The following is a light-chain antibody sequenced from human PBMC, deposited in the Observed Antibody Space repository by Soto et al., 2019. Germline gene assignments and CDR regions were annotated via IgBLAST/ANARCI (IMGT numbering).Light chain of an antibody. Sequence: QSVLTQPPSASGTPGQRITISCSGSSSNIRGSDVYWYQQLPGTAPKLLIRNNNQRPSGVPDRFSGSKSGTSASLAISGLRSEDEADYYCAAWDGSLSGYVFGAGTKLTVL. J-gene: IGLJ1*01. V-gene: IGLV1-47*01. CDR3: AAWDGSLSGYV. CDR2: NNN. CDR1: SSNIRGSD.